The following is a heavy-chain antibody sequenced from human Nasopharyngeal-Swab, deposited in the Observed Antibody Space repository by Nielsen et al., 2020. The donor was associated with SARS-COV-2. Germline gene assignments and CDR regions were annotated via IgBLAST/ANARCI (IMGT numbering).Heavy chain of an antibody. D-gene: IGHD5-18*01. CDR2: ISAYNGNT. Sequence: ASVKVSCKASGYTFTSYGISWVRQAPGQGLGWMGWISAYNGNTNYAQKLQGRVTMTTDTSTSTAYMELRSLRSDDTAVYYCARDPPTTHTAKGGTYYYYGMDVWGQGTTVTVSS. V-gene: IGHV1-18*01. J-gene: IGHJ6*02. CDR1: GYTFTSYG. CDR3: ARDPPTTHTAKGGTYYYYGMDV.